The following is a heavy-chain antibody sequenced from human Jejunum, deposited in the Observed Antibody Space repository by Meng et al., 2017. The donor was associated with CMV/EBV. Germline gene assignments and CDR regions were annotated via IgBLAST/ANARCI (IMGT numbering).Heavy chain of an antibody. CDR2: IYSSGST. CDR3: ARRGRSGSLNWFDP. V-gene: IGHV4-61*01. D-gene: IGHD1-26*01. CDR1: GGSVSSGRYF. Sequence: GGSVSSGRYFWSWVRRPPGKRLEWIGYIYSSGSTCYNPSLKSRVTISIDTSNNQLSLKLSSVTAADTAVYYCARRGRSGSLNWFDPWGQGTLVTVSS. J-gene: IGHJ5*02.